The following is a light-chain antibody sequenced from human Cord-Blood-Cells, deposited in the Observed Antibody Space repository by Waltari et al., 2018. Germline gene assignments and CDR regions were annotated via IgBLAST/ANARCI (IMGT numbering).Light chain of an antibody. CDR1: QSVLYSSNNKNY. J-gene: IGKJ1*01. CDR3: QQYYSTPWT. V-gene: IGKV4-1*01. Sequence: DIVMTQSPDSLAVSLGERATINCKSSQSVLYSSNNKNYLAWYQQKPGQPPKLLIYWASTRESGVAYRFSGSGSGTDFTLTISSLQAEDVAVYYCQQYYSTPWTFGQGTKVGIK. CDR2: WAS.